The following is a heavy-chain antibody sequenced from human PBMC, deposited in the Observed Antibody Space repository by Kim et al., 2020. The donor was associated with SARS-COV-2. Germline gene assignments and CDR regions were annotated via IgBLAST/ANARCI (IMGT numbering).Heavy chain of an antibody. V-gene: IGHV3-33*01. CDR2: IWYDGSNK. CDR1: GFTFSSYG. CDR3: ARTPLAVAGQYYFDY. J-gene: IGHJ4*02. D-gene: IGHD6-19*01. Sequence: GGSLRLSCAASGFTFSSYGMHWVRQAPGKGLEWVAVIWYDGSNKYYADSVKGRFTISRDNSNNTLYLQMNSLRAEDTAVYYCARTPLAVAGQYYFDYWGQGTLVTVSS.